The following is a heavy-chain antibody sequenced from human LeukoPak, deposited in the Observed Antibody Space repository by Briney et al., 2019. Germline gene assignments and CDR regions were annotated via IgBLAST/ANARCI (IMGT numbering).Heavy chain of an antibody. CDR1: GFTFSSYA. V-gene: IGHV3-23*01. Sequence: GGSLRLSCAASGFTFSSYAMSWVRQAPGKGLEWVSTISGSGGSTYYADSVKGRFTISRDNSKNALYLQMNSLRAEDTAVYYCAKEERQWLVNYFDYWGQGTLVTVSS. CDR3: AKEERQWLVNYFDY. CDR2: ISGSGGST. D-gene: IGHD6-19*01. J-gene: IGHJ4*02.